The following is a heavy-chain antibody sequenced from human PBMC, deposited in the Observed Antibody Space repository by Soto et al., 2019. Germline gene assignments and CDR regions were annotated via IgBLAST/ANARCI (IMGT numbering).Heavy chain of an antibody. CDR3: ANSYGDYVSY. D-gene: IGHD4-17*01. Sequence: SETLSLTCTVSGGSISSSYWSWIRQPPGKGLEWIGYIYDSGSTYYNSSLKSRVTISVDTSKNQFSLKLSSVTAADTAVYYCANSYGDYVSYWGQGTLVTRLL. CDR2: IYDSGST. V-gene: IGHV4-4*08. J-gene: IGHJ4*02. CDR1: GGSISSSY.